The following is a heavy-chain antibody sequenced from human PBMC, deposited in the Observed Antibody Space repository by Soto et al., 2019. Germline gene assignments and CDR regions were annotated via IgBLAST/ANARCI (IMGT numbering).Heavy chain of an antibody. J-gene: IGHJ4*02. CDR2: ISSNGGST. CDR1: GFTFSSYA. CDR3: ARRDGYNFDY. D-gene: IGHD5-12*01. Sequence: EVQLVESGGGLVQPGGSLRLSCAASGFTFSSYAMHWVRQAPGKGLEYVSAISSNGGSTYYANSVKGRFTISRDNSKNTLYLQMGSLRAEDMALYYCARRDGYNFDYWGQGTLVTVSS. V-gene: IGHV3-64*01.